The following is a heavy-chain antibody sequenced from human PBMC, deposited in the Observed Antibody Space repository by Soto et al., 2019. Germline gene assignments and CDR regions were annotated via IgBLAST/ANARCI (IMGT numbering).Heavy chain of an antibody. CDR2: ISLYSDGT. J-gene: IGHJ5*02. D-gene: IGHD2-2*01. V-gene: IGHV1-18*01. Sequence: ASVKVFCKTSGYTFSNYGITWVRQAPGQPLEWLGWISLYSDGTNYAQKFQGRVSMTTDTSTTTAYMELRSLRSDDTAVYYCARVVPGAEAWFGPWGQGTLVTVSS. CDR3: ARVVPGAEAWFGP. CDR1: GYTFSNYG.